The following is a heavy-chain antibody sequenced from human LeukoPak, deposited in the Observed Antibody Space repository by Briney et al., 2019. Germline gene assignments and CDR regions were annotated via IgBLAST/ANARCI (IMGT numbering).Heavy chain of an antibody. CDR3: ARHLSDITSSPNY. CDR2: IYPRDSRT. D-gene: IGHD2-2*01. V-gene: IGHV5-51*01. Sequence: GESLKISCQGSGYSFSSYLIAWVRQMPGKGLEWMGVIYPRDSRTTYSPSFQGQVTISADRSTSTAYLQWTSLKASDTAMYYCARHLSDITSSPNYWGPGTLVTVSS. J-gene: IGHJ4*02. CDR1: GYSFSSYL.